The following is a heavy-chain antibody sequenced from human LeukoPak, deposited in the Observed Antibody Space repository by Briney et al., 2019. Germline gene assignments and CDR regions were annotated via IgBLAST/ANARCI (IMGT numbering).Heavy chain of an antibody. CDR3: ARFAVTTAGDY. V-gene: IGHV3-74*01. Sequence: GGSLRLSCAASGFTFSSYWMHWVRQAPGKGLVWVSRITGDGSGANYADSVKGRFTISRDNAKNTLYLQMNSLRAEDTDVYYCARFAVTTAGDYWGQGTLVTVSS. CDR2: ITGDGSGA. CDR1: GFTFSSYW. J-gene: IGHJ4*02. D-gene: IGHD1-1*01.